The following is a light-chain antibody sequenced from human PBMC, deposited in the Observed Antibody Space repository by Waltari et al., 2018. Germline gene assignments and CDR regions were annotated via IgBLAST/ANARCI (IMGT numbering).Light chain of an antibody. Sequence: QSALTQPPSASGSPGQSVTISCTGTSSDVGGYNYVSWYQQHPVKAPQLMIYEVSKRPSGVPDCVSGSKSGNTASLTVSGLQAEDEADYYCSSYAGSINWVFGGGTKLTVL. CDR1: SSDVGGYNY. J-gene: IGLJ3*02. V-gene: IGLV2-8*01. CDR2: EVS. CDR3: SSYAGSINWV.